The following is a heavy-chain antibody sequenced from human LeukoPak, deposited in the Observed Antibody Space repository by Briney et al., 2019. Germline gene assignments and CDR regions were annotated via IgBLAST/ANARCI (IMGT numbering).Heavy chain of an antibody. Sequence: PGGSLRLSCAASGFTFSNAWMNWVRQAPGKGLEWVAAISGVDGSTYYADSVKGRFTISRDISKNTLYLQMNSLRAEDTAVYYCAKVGRLTDFDYWGQGTLVTVSS. CDR3: AKVGRLTDFDY. D-gene: IGHD7-27*01. J-gene: IGHJ4*02. V-gene: IGHV3-23*01. CDR1: GFTFSNAW. CDR2: ISGVDGST.